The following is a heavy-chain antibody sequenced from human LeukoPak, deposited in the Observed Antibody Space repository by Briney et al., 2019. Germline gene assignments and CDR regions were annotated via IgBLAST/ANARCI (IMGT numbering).Heavy chain of an antibody. Sequence: PSETLSLTCAVYGGSFSGYYWSWIRQPPGKGLEWIGEINHSGSTNYNPSLKSRVTISVDTSKNQFSLKLSSVTAADTAVYYCARDMGSGWYSDWGQGTLVTVSS. V-gene: IGHV4-34*01. CDR1: GGSFSGYY. D-gene: IGHD6-19*01. CDR3: ARDMGSGWYSD. CDR2: INHSGST. J-gene: IGHJ4*02.